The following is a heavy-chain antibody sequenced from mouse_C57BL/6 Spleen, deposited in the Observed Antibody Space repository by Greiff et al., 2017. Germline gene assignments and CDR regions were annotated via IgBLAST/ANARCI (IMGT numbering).Heavy chain of an antibody. CDR3: ARLYYGRSYPNYFDY. D-gene: IGHD1-1*01. CDR1: GYTFTSYW. V-gene: IGHV1-69*01. CDR2: IDPSDSYT. Sequence: QVQLQQPGAELVMPGASVKLSCKASGYTFTSYWMHWVKQRPGQGLEWIGEIDPSDSYTNYNQKFKGKSTLTVDKSSSTAYMQLSSLTSEDSAVYYCARLYYGRSYPNYFDYWGQGTTLTVSS. J-gene: IGHJ2*01.